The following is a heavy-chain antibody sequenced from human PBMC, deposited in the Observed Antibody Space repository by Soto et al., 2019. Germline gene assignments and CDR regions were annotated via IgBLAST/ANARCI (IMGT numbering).Heavy chain of an antibody. J-gene: IGHJ6*02. D-gene: IGHD5-18*01. Sequence: VGTLSLSCSASGFTFSSFAMTWVRQSPLKGLEWVSAISGGGGSTYYADSVKGRFTISRDNSKRTVFLQLNSLRADDTGVYYGVKDRPLAQRSGMDAWGPGTTVTVSS. V-gene: IGHV3-23*01. CDR3: VKDRPLAQRSGMDA. CDR2: ISGGGGST. CDR1: GFTFSSFA.